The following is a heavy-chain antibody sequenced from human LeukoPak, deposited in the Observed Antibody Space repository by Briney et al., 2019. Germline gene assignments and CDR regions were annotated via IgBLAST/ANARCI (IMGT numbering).Heavy chain of an antibody. CDR2: IYHSGST. CDR1: GYSISSGYY. Sequence: PSETLSLTCAVSGYSISSGYYWGWIRQPPGKGVEWIGSIYHSGSTYYNPSLKSRVTISVDTSKNQFSLKLSSVTAADTAVYYCARHRGGGSYGSWFDPWGQGTLVTVSS. D-gene: IGHD1-26*01. CDR3: ARHRGGGSYGSWFDP. J-gene: IGHJ5*02. V-gene: IGHV4-38-2*01.